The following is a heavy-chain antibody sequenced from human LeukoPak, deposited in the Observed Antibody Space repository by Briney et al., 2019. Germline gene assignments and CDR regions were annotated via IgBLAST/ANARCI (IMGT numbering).Heavy chain of an antibody. CDR1: GFTFSSYA. V-gene: IGHV3-23*01. D-gene: IGHD3-3*01. Sequence: GGSLRLSCAASGFTFSSYAMSWVRQAPGKGLEWVSAIIGSGGSTYYAYSVKGRFTISRDNSKNTLYLQMNSLRAEDTAVYYCATLGGGLTIFGVVNDPFDYWGQGTLVTVSS. CDR3: ATLGGGLTIFGVVNDPFDY. CDR2: IIGSGGST. J-gene: IGHJ4*02.